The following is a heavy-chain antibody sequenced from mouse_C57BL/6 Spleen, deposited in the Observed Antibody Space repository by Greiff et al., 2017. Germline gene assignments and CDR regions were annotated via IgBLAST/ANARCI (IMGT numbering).Heavy chain of an antibody. CDR2: IYPGSGST. D-gene: IGHD4-1*02. J-gene: IGHJ2*01. Sequence: QVQLKQPGAELVKPGASVKMSCKASGYTFTSYWITWVKQRPGQGLEWIGDIYPGSGSTNYNEKFKSTATLTVDTSSSTAYMQLSSLTSEDSAVYYCARRPNWDGRYYGYWGQCTTLTVSS. V-gene: IGHV1-55*01. CDR3: ARRPNWDGRYYGY. CDR1: GYTFTSYW.